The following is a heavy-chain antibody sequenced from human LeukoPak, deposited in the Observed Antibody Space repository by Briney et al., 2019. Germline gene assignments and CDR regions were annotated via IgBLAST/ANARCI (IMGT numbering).Heavy chain of an antibody. D-gene: IGHD5-24*01. J-gene: IGHJ4*02. CDR3: ARHERWLQRSFDY. V-gene: IGHV4-39*01. CDR1: GGSISSSSYY. CDR2: IYYSGST. Sequence: SETLSLTCTVSGGSISSSSYYWGWIRQPPGKGLEWIGSIYYSGSTYYNPSLKSRVTISVDTSKNQFSLKMSSVTAADTAVYYCARHERWLQRSFDYWGQGTLVTVSS.